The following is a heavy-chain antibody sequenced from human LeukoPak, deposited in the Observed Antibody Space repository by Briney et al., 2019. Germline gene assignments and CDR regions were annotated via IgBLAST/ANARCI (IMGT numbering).Heavy chain of an antibody. V-gene: IGHV3-53*01. Sequence: GGSLRLSCAASGFTVSSNYMSWVRQAPGKGLEWVSVIYSGGSTYYADSVKGRFTISRDNSKNTPHLQMNSLRAEDTAVYYCARSSSGAFDYWGQGTLVTVSS. CDR3: ARSSSGAFDY. CDR2: IYSGGST. J-gene: IGHJ4*02. CDR1: GFTVSSNY.